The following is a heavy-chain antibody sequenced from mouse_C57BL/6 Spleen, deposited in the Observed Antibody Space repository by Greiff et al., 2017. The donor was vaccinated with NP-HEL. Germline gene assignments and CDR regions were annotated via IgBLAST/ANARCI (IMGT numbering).Heavy chain of an antibody. CDR3: ARSRYGNYWYFDV. CDR2: IDPSDSET. J-gene: IGHJ1*03. D-gene: IGHD2-1*01. CDR1: GYTFTSYW. V-gene: IGHV1-52*01. Sequence: QVQLQQPGAELVRPGSSVKLSCKASGYTFTSYWMHWVKQRPIQGLEWIGNIDPSDSETHYNQKFKDKATLTVDKSSSTAYMQLSSLTSEDSAVYYCARSRYGNYWYFDVWGTGTTVTVSS.